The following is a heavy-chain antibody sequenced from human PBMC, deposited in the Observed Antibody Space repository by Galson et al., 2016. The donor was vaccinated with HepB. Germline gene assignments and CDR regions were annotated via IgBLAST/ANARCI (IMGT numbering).Heavy chain of an antibody. V-gene: IGHV4-39*02. CDR2: IYYNGNT. D-gene: IGHD1-1*01. J-gene: IGHJ4*02. CDR1: GGSIINNRYY. CDR3: AREPRGNNWDYFDS. Sequence: LSLTCTVSGGSIINNRYYWGWIRQPPGKGLEWIANIYYNGNTYHNPSLKSRVTIAMDTSENHFSLNLNSMTASDTAIYYCAREPRGNNWDYFDSWGQGALVTVSS.